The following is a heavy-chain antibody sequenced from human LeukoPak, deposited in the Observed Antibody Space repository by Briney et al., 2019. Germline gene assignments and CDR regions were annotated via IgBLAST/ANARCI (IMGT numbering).Heavy chain of an antibody. J-gene: IGHJ4*02. Sequence: PGGSLRLSCAASGFTFTIFGLNWVRQAPGKGPEWVSYIDARSGITYYADSVQGRFTISRDDARESVFLQMDGLRVDDTAVYYCARGAYGPGGDYWGQGTLVTVSS. V-gene: IGHV3-48*01. D-gene: IGHD3-10*01. CDR1: GFTFTIFG. CDR3: ARGAYGPGGDY. CDR2: IDARSGIT.